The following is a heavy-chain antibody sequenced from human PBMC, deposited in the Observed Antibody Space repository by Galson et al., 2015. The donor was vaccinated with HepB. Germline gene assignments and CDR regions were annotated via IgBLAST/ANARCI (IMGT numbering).Heavy chain of an antibody. CDR2: TYYRSKWSN. J-gene: IGHJ4*02. V-gene: IGHV6-1*01. CDR3: AKSIHLGRGFDS. CDR1: GDSVSSNTVG. D-gene: IGHD7-27*01. Sequence: CAISGDSVSSNTVGWNWIRQSPSRGLEWLGRTYYRSKWSNDYPESLKSRITINADTSKNQFSLQLKYVTPEDTAVYYCAKSIHLGRGFDSWGQGTLVTVSS.